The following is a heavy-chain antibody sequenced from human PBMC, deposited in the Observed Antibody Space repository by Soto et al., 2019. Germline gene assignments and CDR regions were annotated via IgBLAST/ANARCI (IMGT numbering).Heavy chain of an antibody. CDR1: GFTFSSYA. V-gene: IGHV3-23*01. CDR2: ISGSGGST. CDR3: AKDDGSIVVVPAAIRSQAPLDTYYYYGMDV. J-gene: IGHJ6*02. D-gene: IGHD2-2*01. Sequence: GGSLRLSCAASGFTFSSYAMSWVRQAPGKGLEWVSAISGSGGSTYYADSVKGRFTISRDNSKNTLYLQMNSLRAEDTAVYYCAKDDGSIVVVPAAIRSQAPLDTYYYYGMDVWGQGTTVTVSS.